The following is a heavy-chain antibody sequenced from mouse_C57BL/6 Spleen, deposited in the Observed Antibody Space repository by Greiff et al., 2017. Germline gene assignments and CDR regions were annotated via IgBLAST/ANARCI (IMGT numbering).Heavy chain of an antibody. V-gene: IGHV1-64*01. D-gene: IGHD1-1*01. Sequence: VQLQQPGAELVKPGASVKLSCKASGYTFTSYWMHWVKQRPGQGLEWIGMIHPNSGSTNYNEKFKSKATLTVDKSSSTAYMQLSSLTSEDSAVYYCASPLNYYGSPYAMDYWGQGTSVTVSS. J-gene: IGHJ4*01. CDR2: IHPNSGST. CDR3: ASPLNYYGSPYAMDY. CDR1: GYTFTSYW.